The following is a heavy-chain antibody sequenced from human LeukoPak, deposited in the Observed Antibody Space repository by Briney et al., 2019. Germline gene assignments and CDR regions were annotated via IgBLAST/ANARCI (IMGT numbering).Heavy chain of an antibody. D-gene: IGHD3-3*01. CDR2: INPNSGGT. Sequence: ASVKVSCKASGYTFTSYGISWVRQAPGQGLEWMGWINPNSGGTNYAQKFQGRVTMTRDTSISTAYMELSRLRSDDTAVYYCARKYWDFWSGYLDWGQGTLVTVSS. CDR3: ARKYWDFWSGYLD. V-gene: IGHV1-2*02. CDR1: GYTFTSYG. J-gene: IGHJ4*02.